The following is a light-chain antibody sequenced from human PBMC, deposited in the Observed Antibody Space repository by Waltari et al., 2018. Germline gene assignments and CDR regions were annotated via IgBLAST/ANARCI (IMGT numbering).Light chain of an antibody. CDR2: ELT. CDR3: CSYAGRYTNYV. V-gene: IGLV2-11*01. CDR1: RSDVGASDY. J-gene: IGLJ1*01. Sequence: QSALTQPRSVSGSPGQSVTISCTGTRSDVGASDYVSWYQQRPGKAPTLIIYELTGRPSGVPDRFSGSKSDNKASLTISGLQADDEADYYCCSYAGRYTNYVFGSGTKVTVL.